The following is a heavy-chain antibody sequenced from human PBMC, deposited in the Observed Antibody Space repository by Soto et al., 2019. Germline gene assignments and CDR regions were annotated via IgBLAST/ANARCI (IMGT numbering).Heavy chain of an antibody. CDR3: ATLIGYCSSTSCLNWFDP. CDR2: FDPEDGET. Sequence: GASVKVSCKVSGYTLTELSMHWVRQAPGKGLEWMGGFDPEDGETIYAQKFQGRVTMTEDTSTDTAYMELSSLRSEDTAVYYCATLIGYCSSTSCLNWFDPWGRGTLVTVSS. D-gene: IGHD2-2*01. J-gene: IGHJ5*02. V-gene: IGHV1-24*01. CDR1: GYTLTELS.